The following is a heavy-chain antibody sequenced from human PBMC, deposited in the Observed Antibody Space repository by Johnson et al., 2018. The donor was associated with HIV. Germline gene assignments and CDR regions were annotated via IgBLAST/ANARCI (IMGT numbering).Heavy chain of an antibody. V-gene: IGHV3-20*04. CDR3: ARGRIAGRPQAFDI. CDR2: IKWNGGST. Sequence: VQLVESGGGVVQPGRSLRLSCAASGFTFSSYAMHWVRQAPGKGLEWVSGIKWNGGSTGYADSVKGRFTISRDNAKNSLYLQMNSLRAEDTALYYCARGRIAGRPQAFDIWGQGTMVTVYS. J-gene: IGHJ3*02. D-gene: IGHD6-6*01. CDR1: GFTFSSYA.